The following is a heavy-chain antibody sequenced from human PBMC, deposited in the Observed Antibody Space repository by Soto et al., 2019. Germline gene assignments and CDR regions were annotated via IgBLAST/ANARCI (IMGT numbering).Heavy chain of an antibody. CDR3: VTFVRGRLRLGELSSRGY. CDR1: GGSISNSSYY. J-gene: IGHJ4*02. Sequence: SETLSLTCTVSGGSISNSSYYWGWIRQPPGKGLEWIGSIYYSGSTYYNPSLKSRVTISVDTSKNQFSLKLSSVTAADTAVYYCVTFVRGRLRLGELSSRGYWGQGTLVTVSS. CDR2: IYYSGST. D-gene: IGHD3-16*02. V-gene: IGHV4-39*01.